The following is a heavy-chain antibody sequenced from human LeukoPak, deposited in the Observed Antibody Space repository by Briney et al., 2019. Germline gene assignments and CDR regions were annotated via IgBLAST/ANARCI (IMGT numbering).Heavy chain of an antibody. CDR1: GFTFSSYW. J-gene: IGHJ4*01. V-gene: IGHV3-7*01. CDR3: ARDTRGESDY. D-gene: IGHD2-2*01. CDR2: IKQDGSEK. Sequence: PGGSLRLSCAASGFTFSSYWMSWVRQAPGKGLEWVANIKQDGSEKYYVDSVEGRFTISRDNAKNSLYLQMNSLRAGDTAMYYCARDTRGESDYWGHGTLVTVSS.